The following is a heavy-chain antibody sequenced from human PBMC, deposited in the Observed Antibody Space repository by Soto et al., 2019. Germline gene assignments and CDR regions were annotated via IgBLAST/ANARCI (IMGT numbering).Heavy chain of an antibody. J-gene: IGHJ6*02. CDR2: IWYDGSNK. CDR3: ARVRGRYYGSGSYDGVDV. V-gene: IGHV3-33*01. D-gene: IGHD3-10*01. CDR1: GFTFSSYG. Sequence: QVQLVESGGGVVQPGRSLTLSCAASGFTFSSYGMHWVRQAPGKGLEWVAVIWYDGSNKYYTDSVKGRFTISRDNPKKTLYLQMNSLRADDTAVYYCARVRGRYYGSGSYDGVDVWGQGTTVTVSS.